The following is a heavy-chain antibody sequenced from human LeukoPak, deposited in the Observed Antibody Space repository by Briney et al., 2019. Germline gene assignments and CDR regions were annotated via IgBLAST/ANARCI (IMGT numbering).Heavy chain of an antibody. V-gene: IGHV3-48*04. CDR1: GFTFSSYA. CDR3: ARGDSSSWFDAFDI. J-gene: IGHJ3*02. D-gene: IGHD6-13*01. CDR2: ISSSSSTI. Sequence: PGGSLRLSCAASGFTFSSYAMNWVRQAPEKGLEWVSYISSSSSTIYYADSVKGRFTISRDNAKNSLYLQMNSLRAEDTAVYYCARGDSSSWFDAFDIWGQGTMVTVSS.